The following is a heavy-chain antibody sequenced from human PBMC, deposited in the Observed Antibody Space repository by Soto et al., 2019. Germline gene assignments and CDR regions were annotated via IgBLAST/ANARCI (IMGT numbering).Heavy chain of an antibody. CDR3: ARDNSGYSYFGY. V-gene: IGHV1-46*01. CDR2: INPSGGST. CDR1: GYTFTSYY. D-gene: IGHD3-22*01. J-gene: IGHJ4*02. Sequence: GASVKVSCKTSGYTFTSYYIHWVRQAPGQGLEWMGIINPSGGSTNYAQKFQGRVTMTRDTSTSTVYMELSSLRSEDTAVYYCARDNSGYSYFGYWGQGTLVTVSS.